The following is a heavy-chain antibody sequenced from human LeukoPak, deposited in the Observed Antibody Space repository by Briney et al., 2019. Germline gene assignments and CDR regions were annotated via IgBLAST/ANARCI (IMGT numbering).Heavy chain of an antibody. CDR3: ARGEWDLLFDY. J-gene: IGHJ4*02. V-gene: IGHV4-59*01. CDR2: IFYSGST. D-gene: IGHD1-26*01. CDR1: GGSISGYY. Sequence: SETLSLTCTVSGGSISGYYWSWIRQPPGKGLEWIGYIFYSGSTNYNPSLKSRVTISVDTPKSQFSLKLSSVTAADTAVYYCARGEWDLLFDYWGQGTLVTVSS.